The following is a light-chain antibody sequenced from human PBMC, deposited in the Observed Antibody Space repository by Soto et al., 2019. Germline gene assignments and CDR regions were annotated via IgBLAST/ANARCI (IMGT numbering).Light chain of an antibody. J-gene: IGKJ1*01. CDR3: QQRSNLPRT. Sequence: EIVLPQSQGTLVCSPGDRATLSCRASQSVNKAYLVWYQVKPGQAPRLLIYDASNRATGIPVRFSGSGSGTDYTLTVSSLDTEDLAVYYCQQRSNLPRTCGQGTKVDIK. CDR1: QSVNKAY. V-gene: IGKV3-11*01. CDR2: DAS.